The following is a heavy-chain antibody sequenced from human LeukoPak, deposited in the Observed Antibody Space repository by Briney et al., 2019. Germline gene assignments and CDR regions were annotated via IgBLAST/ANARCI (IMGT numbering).Heavy chain of an antibody. CDR2: ISWNSGSI. Sequence: PGRSLRLSCAASGFTFDDYAMHWVRQAPGKGLEWVSGISWNSGSIGYADSVKGRFTISRDNAKNSLYLQMNSLRAEDTALYYCARAFYYGSGSYYPDRPYYYYYMDVWGKGTTVTVSS. J-gene: IGHJ6*03. CDR3: ARAFYYGSGSYYPDRPYYYYYMDV. CDR1: GFTFDDYA. V-gene: IGHV3-9*01. D-gene: IGHD3-10*01.